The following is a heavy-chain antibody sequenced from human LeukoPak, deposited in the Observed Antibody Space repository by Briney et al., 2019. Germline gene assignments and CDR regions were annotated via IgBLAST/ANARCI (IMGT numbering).Heavy chain of an antibody. Sequence: KSSETLSLTCAVYGGSFSGYYWSWIRQPPGKGLEWIGEINHSGSTNYNPSLKSRVTISVDTSKNQFSLKLSSVTAADTAVYYCASIAVAGWDAFDIWGQGTMVTVSS. V-gene: IGHV4-34*01. J-gene: IGHJ3*02. D-gene: IGHD6-19*01. CDR2: INHSGST. CDR3: ASIAVAGWDAFDI. CDR1: GGSFSGYY.